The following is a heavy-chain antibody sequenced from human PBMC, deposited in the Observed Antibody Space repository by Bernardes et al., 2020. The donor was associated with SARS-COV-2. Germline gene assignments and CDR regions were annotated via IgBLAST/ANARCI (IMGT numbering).Heavy chain of an antibody. CDR2: IYYSGST. CDR3: ARYCSSTSCYLPGFDY. CDR1: GGSISSSSYY. V-gene: IGHV4-39*07. Sequence: SKTRSLSCTGLGGSISSSSYYWGWIRQPPGKGLEWIGSIYYSGSTYYNPSLKSRVTISVDTSKNQFSLKLSSVTAADTAVYYCARYCSSTSCYLPGFDYWGQGTLVTVSS. D-gene: IGHD2-2*01. J-gene: IGHJ4*02.